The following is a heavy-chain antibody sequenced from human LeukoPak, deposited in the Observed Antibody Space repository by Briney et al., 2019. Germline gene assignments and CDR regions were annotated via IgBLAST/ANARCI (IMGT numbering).Heavy chain of an antibody. CDR3: ARVGGVPYYYYGMDV. J-gene: IGHJ6*02. V-gene: IGHV4-30-2*01. CDR1: GGSISSGGYS. D-gene: IGHD3-16*01. CDR2: IYHSGST. Sequence: SETLSLTCAVSGGSISSGGYSWSWIRQPPGKGLEWIGYIYHSGSTYYNPSLKSRVTISVDRSKNQFSLKLSSVTAAGTAVYYCARVGGVPYYYYGMDVWGQGTTVTVSS.